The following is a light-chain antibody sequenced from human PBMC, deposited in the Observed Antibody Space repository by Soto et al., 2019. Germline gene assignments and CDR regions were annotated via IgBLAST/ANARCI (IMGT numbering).Light chain of an antibody. V-gene: IGLV2-23*01. CDR2: EGS. CDR1: SSDVGSYNL. Sequence: QSVLTQPASVSGSPGQSITISCTGTSSDVGSYNLVSWYQQHPGKAPKLMIYEGSKRPSGASNRFSGSKSGNTAPLTISGLQAEDEADYYCCSYAGSSTYYVFGTGTKVTVL. J-gene: IGLJ1*01. CDR3: CSYAGSSTYYV.